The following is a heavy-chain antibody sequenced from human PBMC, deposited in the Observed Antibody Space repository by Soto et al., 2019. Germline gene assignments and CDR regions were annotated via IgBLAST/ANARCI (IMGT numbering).Heavy chain of an antibody. CDR3: ARSKGHTWIQLWQFDY. D-gene: IGHD5-18*01. J-gene: IGHJ4*02. CDR2: IIPIFGTA. CDR1: GGSFSSYA. Sequence: QVQLVQSGAEVKKPGSSVKVSCKASGGSFSSYAISWVRQAPGQGLEWMGGIIPIFGTANYAQKFQGRVTITADEATSTAYMDVSRLRSEDTAVYYCARSKGHTWIQLWQFDYWGQGTLVTVAS. V-gene: IGHV1-69*01.